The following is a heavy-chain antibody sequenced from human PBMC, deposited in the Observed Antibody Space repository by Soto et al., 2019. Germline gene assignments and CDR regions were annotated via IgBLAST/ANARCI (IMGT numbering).Heavy chain of an antibody. CDR2: ISYDGSNK. V-gene: IGHV3-30*03. J-gene: IGHJ3*01. CDR1: EFTFSSYG. D-gene: IGHD2-2*01. CDR3: TMDAQARSAFHF. Sequence: GVSPRLCCAAPEFTFSSYGMHWVRQAPGKGLEWVAVISYDGSNKYYADSVKGRFTISRDNSKNTLCLQMNSLRAEDTAVYYFTMDAQARSAFHFCGQGLMVSLSS.